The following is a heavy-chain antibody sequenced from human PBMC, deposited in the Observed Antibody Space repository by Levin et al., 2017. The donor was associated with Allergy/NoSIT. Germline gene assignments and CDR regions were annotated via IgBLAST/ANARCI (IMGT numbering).Heavy chain of an antibody. CDR1: CFPFRDSS. V-gene: IGHV3-21*01. CDR2: ISPNSNYI. J-gene: IGHJ4*02. D-gene: IGHD3-22*01. CDR3: ARSGSPDY. Sequence: LSFSSSCFPFRDSSLNWVRQAPGKGLEWVSSISPNSNYIYYADSLKGRFTISRDNAKSSVFLQMNSLRAEDTALYYCARSGSPDYWGQGTLVTVSS.